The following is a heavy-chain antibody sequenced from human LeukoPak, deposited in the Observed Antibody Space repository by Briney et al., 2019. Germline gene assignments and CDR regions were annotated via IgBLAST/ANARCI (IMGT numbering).Heavy chain of an antibody. J-gene: IGHJ4*02. D-gene: IGHD3-3*01. CDR1: GYTFTGYY. CDR3: ARDRAYDREFDS. CDR2: IIPNSGGT. Sequence: ASVKVSCKASGYTFTGYYMHWVRQAAGQGLEWMGRIIPNSGGTKYAQKFQGRVTMTRDTSITTAYMELSRLRSDDTAVYYGARDRAYDREFDSWGQGTLVTVSS. V-gene: IGHV1-2*06.